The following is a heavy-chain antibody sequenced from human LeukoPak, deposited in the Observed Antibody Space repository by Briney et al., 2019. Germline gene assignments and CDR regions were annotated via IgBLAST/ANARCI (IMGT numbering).Heavy chain of an antibody. D-gene: IGHD5-24*01. Sequence: ASVKASCKASGGTFNSYAISWVRQVPGQGLEWMGGIMPLFGTANYAQEFQGRVTFTTDESASTAYMEVSSLRSEDTAVYYCASGSLGDGYGVGDYYQYMDVWGKGTTVTVSS. CDR3: ASGSLGDGYGVGDYYQYMDV. J-gene: IGHJ6*03. CDR2: IMPLFGTA. CDR1: GGTFNSYA. V-gene: IGHV1-69*05.